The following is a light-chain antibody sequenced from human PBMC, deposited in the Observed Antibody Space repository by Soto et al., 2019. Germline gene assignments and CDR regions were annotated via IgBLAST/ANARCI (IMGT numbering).Light chain of an antibody. V-gene: IGLV1-47*01. Sequence: QSVLTQPPSASGTPGQRVTISCSGSTSNIGNNYVYWYQQFPGMAPKLLIFANNQRPSGVPDRFSGSKSGTSASLAISGLRSEDEADYYCAAWDDSLSGVVFGGGTKLTVL. CDR1: TSNIGNNY. J-gene: IGLJ2*01. CDR3: AAWDDSLSGVV. CDR2: ANN.